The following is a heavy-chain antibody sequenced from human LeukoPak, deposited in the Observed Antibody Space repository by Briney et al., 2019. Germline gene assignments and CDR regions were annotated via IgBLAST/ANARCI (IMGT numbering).Heavy chain of an antibody. CDR2: IYYSGSTT. Sequence: SETLSLTCSVSGGSINTDYWSWVRQPPGKGLEWIGYIYYSGSTTSYNPSLRSRVTISVDRSKNQFSLKLDSVTAADTAVYYCARQGHKLTLVDYYGMDVWGQGTTVTVSS. D-gene: IGHD1-26*01. V-gene: IGHV4-59*08. J-gene: IGHJ6*02. CDR1: GGSINTDY. CDR3: ARQGHKLTLVDYYGMDV.